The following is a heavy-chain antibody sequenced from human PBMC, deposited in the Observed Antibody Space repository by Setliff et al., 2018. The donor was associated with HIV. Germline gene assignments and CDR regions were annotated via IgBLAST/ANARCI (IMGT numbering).Heavy chain of an antibody. CDR2: INPSGGSA. CDR1: GYTFTRNQ. J-gene: IGHJ4*02. D-gene: IGHD3-22*01. CDR3: ARDGGDGSGYYYADY. Sequence: ASVKVSCKASGYTFTRNQIHWVRQAPGQGLEWMGIINPSGGSASYAEKFQGRVTMTSDTSTNTVYMELRSLRSEETAVFYCARDGGDGSGYYYADYWGQGTLVTVSS. V-gene: IGHV1-46*01.